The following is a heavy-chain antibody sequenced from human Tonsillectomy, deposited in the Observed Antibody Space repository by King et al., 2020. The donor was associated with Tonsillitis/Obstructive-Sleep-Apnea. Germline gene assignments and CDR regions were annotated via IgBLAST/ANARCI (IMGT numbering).Heavy chain of an antibody. V-gene: IGHV3-30*04. CDR1: GFTFSSYA. CDR3: ARDNSAIFVVVLSLGDYGMDV. Sequence: VQLVESGGGVVQPGRSLRLSCAASGFTFSSYAMHWVRQAPGKGLEWVAVISYDGSNKYYADSVKGRFTISRDNSKNTLYLQMSSLRADDTAVYYCARDNSAIFVVVLSLGDYGMDVWGQGTPVTVSS. D-gene: IGHD3-3*01. J-gene: IGHJ6*02. CDR2: ISYDGSNK.